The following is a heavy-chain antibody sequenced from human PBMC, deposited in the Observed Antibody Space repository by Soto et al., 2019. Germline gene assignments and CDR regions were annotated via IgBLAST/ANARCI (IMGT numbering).Heavy chain of an antibody. J-gene: IGHJ6*02. CDR3: ARGTKYYYQGMDV. CDR2: SYDSGST. Sequence: PSETLSLTCTVSGDSINNYYWTWIRQPPGKGLEWIGYSYDSGSTSYNPSLKSRLTISVDTSKNQFSLKLKSVTAADTAVYYCARGTKYYYQGMDVWGQGTTVS. V-gene: IGHV4-59*01. CDR1: GDSINNYY.